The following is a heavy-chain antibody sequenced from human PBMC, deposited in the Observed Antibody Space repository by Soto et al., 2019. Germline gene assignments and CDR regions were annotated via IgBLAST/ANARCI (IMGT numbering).Heavy chain of an antibody. V-gene: IGHV4-30-2*01. Sequence: QLQLQESGSGLVKPSQTLSLTCAVSGVSISSGGYSWSWIRQPPGKGLEWIGYIYLSGSTYYNPFFKVRVTISVARAKNQFSLKLSSVTAADTALYYCAGGLVTTLHYWGQGTLVTVSS. CDR3: AGGLVTTLHY. J-gene: IGHJ4*02. CDR2: IYLSGST. D-gene: IGHD4-17*01. CDR1: GVSISSGGYS.